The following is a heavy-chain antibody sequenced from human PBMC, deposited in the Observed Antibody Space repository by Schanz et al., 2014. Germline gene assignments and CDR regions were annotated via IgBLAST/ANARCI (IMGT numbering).Heavy chain of an antibody. V-gene: IGHV4-59*01. D-gene: IGHD3-10*01. J-gene: IGHJ4*02. Sequence: QVQLQESGPGLLKPSETLSLTCTVSGGSIRSYFWSWIRQPPGKGLEWIGYIYYSGRSDYNPSLKSRVTMTADTSKSKISLKLRTVTAADTAVYYCARGGYGSGSYSEFDYWGQGTLVIVSS. CDR3: ARGGYGSGSYSEFDY. CDR2: IYYSGRS. CDR1: GGSIRSYF.